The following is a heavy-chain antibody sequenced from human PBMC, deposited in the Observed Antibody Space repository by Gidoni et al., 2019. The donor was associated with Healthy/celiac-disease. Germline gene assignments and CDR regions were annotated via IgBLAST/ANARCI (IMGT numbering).Heavy chain of an antibody. J-gene: IGHJ6*02. CDR2: IYYSGST. V-gene: IGHV4-59*08. CDR1: GGSISSYY. Sequence: QVQLQESGPGLVKPSETLSLTCTVPGGSISSYYWSWFRQPPGKGLEWIGYIYYSGSTNYNPSLKSRVTISVDTSKNQFSLKLSSVTAADTAVYYCARLDYDSRKYYYGMDVWGQGTTVTVSS. D-gene: IGHD3-22*01. CDR3: ARLDYDSRKYYYGMDV.